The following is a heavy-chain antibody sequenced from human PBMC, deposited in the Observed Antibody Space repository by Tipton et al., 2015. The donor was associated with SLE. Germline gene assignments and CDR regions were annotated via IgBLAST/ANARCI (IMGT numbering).Heavy chain of an antibody. D-gene: IGHD2-15*01. CDR2: INHSGRI. J-gene: IGHJ4*02. CDR1: GESLSGHY. V-gene: IGHV4-34*01. CDR3: ARGSGESFYNS. Sequence: TLSLTCTVYGESLSGHYWIWIRQPPGKGLEWIGDINHSGRIDYNPSLMSRVTISEATSKNQFSLTLTSVTAADTAVYYCARGSGESFYNSWGQGTRVIVSS.